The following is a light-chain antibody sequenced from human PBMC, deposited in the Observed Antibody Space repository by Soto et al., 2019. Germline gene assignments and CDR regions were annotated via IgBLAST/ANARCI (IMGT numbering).Light chain of an antibody. Sequence: QLVLTQSPSASASLGASVKLTCTLSSGHSRYAIAWLQQQPEKGPRYLMKINSDGSHSKGVGIPDRFSGSNSGAERYLTISSLQSEDEADYYCQTWGTGIRVFGGGTKVTVL. V-gene: IGLV4-69*01. CDR2: INSDGSH. CDR1: SGHSRYA. CDR3: QTWGTGIRV. J-gene: IGLJ3*02.